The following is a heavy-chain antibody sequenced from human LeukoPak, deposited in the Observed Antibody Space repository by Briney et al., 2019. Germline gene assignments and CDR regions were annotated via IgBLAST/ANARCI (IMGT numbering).Heavy chain of an antibody. CDR2: FSGSVDTT. V-gene: IGHV3-23*01. J-gene: IGHJ4*02. CDR1: GFTFTTYA. CDR3: AKASAGTCSGARCYYFDS. D-gene: IGHD2-15*01. Sequence: PGGSLRLSCAASGFTFTTYAMSWVRQTPGKGLEWVSTFSGSVDTTYHADSVKGRFTISRVNSKNTVYLQMNSLRAEDTAVYYCAKASAGTCSGARCYYFDSWGQGTPVTVSS.